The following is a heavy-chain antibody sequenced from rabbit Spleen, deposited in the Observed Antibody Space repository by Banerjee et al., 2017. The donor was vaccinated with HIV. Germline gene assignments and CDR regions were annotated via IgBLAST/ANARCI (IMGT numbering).Heavy chain of an antibody. D-gene: IGHD4-1*01. J-gene: IGHJ4*01. CDR2: IDPIFGSS. Sequence: QLKETGGGLVQPGGSLTLSCKASGFDFSNYYMTWVRQAPGKGLEWIGYIDPIFGSSYYASWVNGRFTISSHNAQNTLYLQLNSLTAADTATYLCARDLAGVIGWNFGLWGPGTLVTVS. CDR3: ARDLAGVIGWNFGL. V-gene: IGHV1S7*01. CDR1: GFDFSNYY.